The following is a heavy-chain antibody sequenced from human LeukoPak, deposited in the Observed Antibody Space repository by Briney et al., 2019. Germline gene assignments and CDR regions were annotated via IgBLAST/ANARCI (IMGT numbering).Heavy chain of an antibody. V-gene: IGHV4-39*07. J-gene: IGHJ4*02. D-gene: IGHD1-26*01. Sequence: SETLSLTCTVSGGSISSSSYYWGWFRQPPGKGLEWIGSSYYSGSTYYNPSLKSRVTISVDTSKNQFSLKLSSVTAADTAVYYCARRTVGGNFDYWGQGTLVTVSS. CDR2: SYYSGST. CDR3: ARRTVGGNFDY. CDR1: GGSISSSSYY.